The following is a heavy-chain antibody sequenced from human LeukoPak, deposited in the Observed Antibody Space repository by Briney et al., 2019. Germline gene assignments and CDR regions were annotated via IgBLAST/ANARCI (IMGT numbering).Heavy chain of an antibody. CDR3: ARLSGYDLSPYDY. J-gene: IGHJ4*02. Sequence: PGGSLRLSCAASGFTVSSNYMSWVRQAPGRGLEWVSVIYSGGSTNYADSVKGRFAISRDNSKNTLYLQMNSLRAEATAVYYCARLSGYDLSPYDYWGQGTQVTVSS. CDR2: IYSGGST. D-gene: IGHD5-12*01. CDR1: GFTVSSNY. V-gene: IGHV3-53*01.